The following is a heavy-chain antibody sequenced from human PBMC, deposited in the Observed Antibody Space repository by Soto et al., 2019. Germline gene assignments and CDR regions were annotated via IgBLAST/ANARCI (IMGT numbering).Heavy chain of an antibody. CDR1: GYSFTNYW. Sequence: GESLKISCQGSGYSFTNYWIGWVRQKSGKGLEWMGIINPSDSDTKYSPSFQGQVTISANKSISTAYLQWSGLEASDTAMYYCARRGGSGLYLIDFWGQGTLVTVSS. CDR3: ARRGGSGLYLIDF. J-gene: IGHJ4*02. V-gene: IGHV5-51*01. CDR2: INPSDSDT. D-gene: IGHD6-19*01.